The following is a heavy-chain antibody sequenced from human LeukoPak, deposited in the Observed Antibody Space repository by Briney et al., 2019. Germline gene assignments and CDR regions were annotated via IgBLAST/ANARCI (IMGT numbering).Heavy chain of an antibody. D-gene: IGHD6-6*01. V-gene: IGHV3-9*01. J-gene: IGHJ4*02. Sequence: GGSLRLSCAASGFTFDDYAMHWVRQAPGKGLEWVSGISWNSGSIGYADSVKGRFTISRDNAKNSLYLQMNSLRAEDTALYYCAKIVWAARRWYYFDYWGQGTLVTVSS. CDR1: GFTFDDYA. CDR2: ISWNSGSI. CDR3: AKIVWAARRWYYFDY.